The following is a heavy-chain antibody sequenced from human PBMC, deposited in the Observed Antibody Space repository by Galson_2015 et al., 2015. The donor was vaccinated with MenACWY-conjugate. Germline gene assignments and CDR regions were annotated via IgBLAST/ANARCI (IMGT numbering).Heavy chain of an antibody. J-gene: IGHJ5*02. Sequence: SLRLSCAASGFRVSSNYMTWVRRAPGKGLEWVSVIYSGGNTYYADSVKGRFTISRDNSKNTLFLQMNSLRAEDTAVYYCARVIRFLGEFDPWGQETLVTVSS. V-gene: IGHV3-66*01. CDR3: ARVIRFLGEFDP. CDR2: IYSGGNT. CDR1: GFRVSSNY. D-gene: IGHD3-3*01.